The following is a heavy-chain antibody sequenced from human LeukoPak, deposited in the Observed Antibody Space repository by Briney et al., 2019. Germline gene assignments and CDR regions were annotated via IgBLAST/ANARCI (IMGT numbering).Heavy chain of an antibody. V-gene: IGHV1-2*02. D-gene: IGHD6-13*01. CDR3: ARDRSSSWGANFDY. J-gene: IGHJ4*02. CDR1: GYTFTGFY. Sequence: ASVKVSCKASGYTFTGFYIHWVRQAPGQGLEWMGWINPNSGGTKYAQRFQGRVTMTRDTSTSTVYMELSSLRSEDTAVYYCARDRSSSWGANFDYWGQGTLVTVSS. CDR2: INPNSGGT.